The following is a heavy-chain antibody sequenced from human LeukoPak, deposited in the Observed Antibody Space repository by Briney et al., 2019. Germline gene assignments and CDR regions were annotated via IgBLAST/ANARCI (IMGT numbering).Heavy chain of an antibody. V-gene: IGHV4-34*01. CDR1: GASFSGYY. CDR3: ARRVRAVAADY. CDR2: INHSGST. D-gene: IGHD6-19*01. Sequence: SQTLSLTCAVYGASFSGYYWSWIRQPPGTGLEWVGEINHSGSTTYNPPLKRRVTISVDTSKNQFSLKLSSVTAADTAVYYCARRVRAVAADYWGQGSLVTDPS. J-gene: IGHJ4*02.